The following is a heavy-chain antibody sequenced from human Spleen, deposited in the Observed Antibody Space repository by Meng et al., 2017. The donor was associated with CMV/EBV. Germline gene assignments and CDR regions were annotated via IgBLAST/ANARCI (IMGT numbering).Heavy chain of an antibody. CDR3: AKASGSYHGYFDY. J-gene: IGHJ4*02. CDR2: ISWNSGSI. D-gene: IGHD1-26*01. Sequence: GGSLRLSCAASGFTVSSNYMSWVRQAPGKGLEWVSGISWNSGSIGYADSVKGRFTISRDNAKNSLYLQMNSLRAEDTALYYCAKASGSYHGYFDYWGQGTLVTVSS. CDR1: GFTVSSNY. V-gene: IGHV3-9*01.